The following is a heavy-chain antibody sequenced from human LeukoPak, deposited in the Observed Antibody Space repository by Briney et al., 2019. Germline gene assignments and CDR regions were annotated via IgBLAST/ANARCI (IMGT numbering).Heavy chain of an antibody. CDR1: GFTFSLYA. D-gene: IGHD6-13*01. J-gene: IGHJ4*02. CDR2: MSYDGSIK. CDR3: ARSTSSSSPFFDS. Sequence: GGSLRLSCAASGFTFSLYAMHWVRQAPGKGLEWVALMSYDGSIKNYPDSVKGRFTISRDNSKNTLYLQMHSLRAEDTAVYYCARSTSSSSPFFDSWGQGTLVTVS. V-gene: IGHV3-30*04.